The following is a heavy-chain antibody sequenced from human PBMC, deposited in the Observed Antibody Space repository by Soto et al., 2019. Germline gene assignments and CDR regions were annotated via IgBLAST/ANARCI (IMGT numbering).Heavy chain of an antibody. CDR2: IWNDGSNK. D-gene: IGHD3-16*01. J-gene: IGHJ4*02. CDR1: GFTFSVYG. CDR3: ARAVGPFDY. Sequence: ESGGGVVQPGRSLRLSCAASGFTFSVYGMHWVRQAPGKGLEWVAVIWNDGSNKYYGDSVKGRFTISRDNSKSTLFLHMNSLRADDTAVYYGARAVGPFDYWGQGTLVTVSS. V-gene: IGHV3-33*01.